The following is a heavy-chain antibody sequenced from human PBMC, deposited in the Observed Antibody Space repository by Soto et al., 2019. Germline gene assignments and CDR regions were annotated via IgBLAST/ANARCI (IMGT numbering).Heavy chain of an antibody. CDR1: GGSISSGGYY. V-gene: IGHV4-61*08. CDR2: IYYSGST. CDR3: ARHSNRNYGLYYFDY. Sequence: SETLSLTCTVSGGSISSGGYYWSWIRQHPGKGLEWIGYIYYSGSTKYNPSLKSRVTISVDTSKNQFSLKVSSATAADTAVYYCARHSNRNYGLYYFDYWGLGALVTVSS. J-gene: IGHJ4*02. D-gene: IGHD4-4*01.